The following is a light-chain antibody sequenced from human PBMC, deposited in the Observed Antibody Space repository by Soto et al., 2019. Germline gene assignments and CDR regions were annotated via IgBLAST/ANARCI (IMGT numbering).Light chain of an antibody. V-gene: IGKV3-20*01. CDR3: QQYHSSPRT. J-gene: IGKJ1*01. Sequence: ETVLTQSPGTLSLPPGERATLSCRASQSVGGSSLAWYQQRPGQAPRLLIYHTSNRATGIPDRFSGSGSGTDFTLTISRLEPEDFAVYYCQQYHSSPRTFGQGTKVDIK. CDR1: QSVGGSS. CDR2: HTS.